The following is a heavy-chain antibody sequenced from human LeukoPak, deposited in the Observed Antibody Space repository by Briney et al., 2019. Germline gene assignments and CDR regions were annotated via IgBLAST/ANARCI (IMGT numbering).Heavy chain of an antibody. CDR2: IGGSGDTT. Sequence: GGSLRLSCAASGFTFSTYAMSWVRQAPGKGLEWVSVIGGSGDTTYYADSVRGRFTISRDNFKNTLYLQMNSLTAEDTAIYYCAKGKSLPHYYYYGMDVWGQGTTVTASS. J-gene: IGHJ6*02. V-gene: IGHV3-23*01. CDR3: AKGKSLPHYYYYGMDV. CDR1: GFTFSTYA.